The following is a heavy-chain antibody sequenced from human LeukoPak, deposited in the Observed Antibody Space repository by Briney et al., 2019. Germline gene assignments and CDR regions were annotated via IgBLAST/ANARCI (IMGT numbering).Heavy chain of an antibody. Sequence: GGSLRLSCAASGFTFSTYSMNWVRQAPGKGLEWVSYISSTSGTKYYADSVKGRITISRDNAKNSLYLQMNSLRAEDTAVYYCASSIVADGTSPFDYWGQGALVTVSS. CDR2: ISSTSGTK. D-gene: IGHD6-13*01. V-gene: IGHV3-48*04. CDR3: ASSIVADGTSPFDY. CDR1: GFTFSTYS. J-gene: IGHJ4*02.